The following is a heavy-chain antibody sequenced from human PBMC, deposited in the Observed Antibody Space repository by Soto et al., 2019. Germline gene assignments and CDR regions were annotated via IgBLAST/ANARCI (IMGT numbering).Heavy chain of an antibody. D-gene: IGHD5-12*01. CDR1: GGSISRSSYY. V-gene: IGHV4-39*01. CDR2: IYYSGST. J-gene: IGHJ6*02. CDR3: ARLRVFSGWYGMDV. Sequence: SDTLSLTCTVSGGSISRSSYYWVWIRHPPGKGLEWIGSIYYSGSTYYNPSLKSRVTISVDTSKNQFSLKLSSVTAADTAVYYCARLRVFSGWYGMDVWGQGTTVTVSS.